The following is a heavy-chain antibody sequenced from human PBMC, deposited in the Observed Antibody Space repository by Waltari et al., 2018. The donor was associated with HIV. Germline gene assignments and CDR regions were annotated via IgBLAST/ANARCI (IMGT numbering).Heavy chain of an antibody. V-gene: IGHV3-30*03. CDR1: GFSFRNYA. Sequence: QVQLVESGGGVAQPGRHLRLSCAASGFSFRNYAMHWVRQAPGKGLEWLTLISYDETNEYYTDSVRGRFTISRDNSKNMLYLQMNNLRPEDTAIYYCVVSSFDYWGQGTLVTVSS. J-gene: IGHJ4*02. D-gene: IGHD3-10*01. CDR3: VVSSFDY. CDR2: ISYDETNE.